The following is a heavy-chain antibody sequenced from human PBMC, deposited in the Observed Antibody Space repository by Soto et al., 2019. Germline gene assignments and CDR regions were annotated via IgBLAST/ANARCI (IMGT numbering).Heavy chain of an antibody. V-gene: IGHV4-34*01. CDR3: ARGSRLLWFGELSSNFDY. J-gene: IGHJ4*02. D-gene: IGHD3-10*01. Sequence: SETLSLTCTVYGGSFSGYYWSWIRQPPGKGLEWIGEINHSGSTNYNPSLKSRVTISVDTSKNQFSLKLSSVTAADTAVYYCARGSRLLWFGELSSNFDYWGQGTLVTV. CDR1: GGSFSGYY. CDR2: INHSGST.